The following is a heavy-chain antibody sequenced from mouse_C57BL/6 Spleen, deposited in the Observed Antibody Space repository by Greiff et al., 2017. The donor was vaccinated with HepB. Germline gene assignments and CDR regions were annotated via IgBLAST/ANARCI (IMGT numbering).Heavy chain of an antibody. J-gene: IGHJ3*01. CDR2: IHPNSGST. CDR3: ARERDYYGSSTWFAY. V-gene: IGHV1-64*01. CDR1: GYTFTSYW. Sequence: VQLQQPGAELVKPGASVKLSCKASGYTFTSYWMHWVKQRPGQGLEWIGMIHPNSGSTNYNEKFKSKATLTVDKSSSTAYMQLSSLTSEDSAVYYCARERDYYGSSTWFAYWGQGTLVTVSA. D-gene: IGHD1-1*01.